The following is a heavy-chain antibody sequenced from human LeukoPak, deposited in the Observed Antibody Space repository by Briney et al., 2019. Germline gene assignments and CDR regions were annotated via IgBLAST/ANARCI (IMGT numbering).Heavy chain of an antibody. CDR3: AKGRGGRPRCYDY. CDR2: ITDSRSST. D-gene: IGHD2-15*01. CDR1: GFTFSTYA. V-gene: IGHV3-23*01. Sequence: GGSLSLSCAVSGFTFSTYAMSWVRGSRGKGRECVSTITDSRSSTYYADSVKGRFTISRDNSKNTLYLQMSSLRAEDTAVYYCAKGRGGRPRCYDYWGQGTLVTVSS. J-gene: IGHJ4*02.